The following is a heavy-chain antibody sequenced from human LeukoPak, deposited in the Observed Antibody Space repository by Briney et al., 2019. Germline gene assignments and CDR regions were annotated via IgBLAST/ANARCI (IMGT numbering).Heavy chain of an antibody. CDR1: VYTFTGYY. CDR3: AREGYYDSGSYYIV. Sequence: ASVKVSCKASVYTFTGYYIHWVRQAPGQGLEWMGWINPNSGGTKYAQKFQGRVTMTRDTSITIAYMELSRLRSDDKPLYYCAREGYYDSGSYYIVWGQGTLVTVSS. V-gene: IGHV1-2*02. CDR2: INPNSGGT. J-gene: IGHJ4*02. D-gene: IGHD3-10*01.